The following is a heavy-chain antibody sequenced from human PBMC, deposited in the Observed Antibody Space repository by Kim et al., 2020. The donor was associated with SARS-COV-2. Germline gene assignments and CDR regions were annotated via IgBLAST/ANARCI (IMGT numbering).Heavy chain of an antibody. CDR2: INAGNGNT. CDR1: GYTFTSYA. V-gene: IGHV1-3*01. D-gene: IGHD5-12*01. CDR3: ARDLYSGYEPPFFDY. Sequence: ASVKVSCKASGYTFTSYAMHWVRQAPGQRLEWMGWINAGNGNTKYSQKFQGRVTITRDTSASTAYMELSSLRSEDTAVYYCARDLYSGYEPPFFDYWGQGTLVTVSS. J-gene: IGHJ4*02.